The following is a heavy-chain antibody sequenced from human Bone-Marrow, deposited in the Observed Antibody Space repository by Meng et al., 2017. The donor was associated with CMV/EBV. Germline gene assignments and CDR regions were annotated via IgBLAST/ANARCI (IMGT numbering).Heavy chain of an antibody. D-gene: IGHD2-2*01. V-gene: IGHV3-30*04. CDR2: ISYDGSNK. CDR3: ARAAPTIVVVPAAHPDY. CDR1: GFTFSSYA. J-gene: IGHJ4*02. Sequence: GESLKISCAASGFTFSSYAMHWVRQAPGKGLEWVAVISYDGSNKYYADSVKGRFTISRDNSKNTLYLQMNSLRAEDTAVYYCARAAPTIVVVPAAHPDYSGQGTLVTVSS.